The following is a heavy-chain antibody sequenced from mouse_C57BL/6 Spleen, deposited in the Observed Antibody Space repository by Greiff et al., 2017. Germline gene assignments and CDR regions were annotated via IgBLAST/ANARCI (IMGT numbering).Heavy chain of an antibody. Sequence: VQLQQSGPELVKPGASVKLSCKASGYTFTSYDINWVKQRPGQGLEWIGWIYPRDGSTKYNEKFKGKATLTVDTSSSTAYMELHSLTSEVSAVXVCARSGQLRLRAMDYWGQGTSVTVSS. CDR3: ARSGQLRLRAMDY. CDR1: GYTFTSYD. D-gene: IGHD3-2*02. V-gene: IGHV1-85*01. J-gene: IGHJ4*01. CDR2: IYPRDGST.